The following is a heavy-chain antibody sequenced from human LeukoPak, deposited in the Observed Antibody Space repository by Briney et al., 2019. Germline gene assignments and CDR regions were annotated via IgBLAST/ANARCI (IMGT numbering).Heavy chain of an antibody. J-gene: IGHJ4*02. CDR1: GFTFSSYA. CDR2: ISNSGGRT. D-gene: IGHD5-12*01. Sequence: GGSLRLSCTASGFTFSSYAMSWVRQAPGKGLEWVSSISNSGGRTFYTDSVKGRFTISRDNSKITLYLQMNSLRAEDTAVYYCAKSYNGYESKPDYWGQGTLVTVSS. CDR3: AKSYNGYESKPDY. V-gene: IGHV3-23*01.